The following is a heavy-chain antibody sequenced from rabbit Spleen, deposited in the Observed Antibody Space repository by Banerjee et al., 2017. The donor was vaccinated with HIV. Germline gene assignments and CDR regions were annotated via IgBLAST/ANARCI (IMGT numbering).Heavy chain of an antibody. CDR3: ARDTSSSFSSYGMDL. D-gene: IGHD1-1*01. J-gene: IGHJ6*01. Sequence: QSLEESGGDLVKPGASLTLTCTASGVSFSSNVYMCWVRQAPGKGLEWIACIDAGSSGFTYFASWAKGRFTISKTSSTTVTLQMTSLTAADTATYFCARDTSSSFSSYGMDLWVPGTLVTVS. CDR2: IDAGSSGFT. V-gene: IGHV1S40*01. CDR1: GVSFSSNVY.